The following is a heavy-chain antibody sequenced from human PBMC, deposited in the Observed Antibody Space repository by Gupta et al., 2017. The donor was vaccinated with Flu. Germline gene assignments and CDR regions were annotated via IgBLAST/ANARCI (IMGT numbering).Heavy chain of an antibody. V-gene: IGHV4-59*08. CDR1: GGSISSSY. J-gene: IGHJ2*01. CDR2: IYYSGST. Sequence: QVQLQESGPGLVTPSEPLSLTCTVSGGSISSSYWSWIRPPPGKGLEWIGYIYYSGSTNYNPPLKSRVTISVDTSKNQFSRKLSSGTAADTAVYYCARLDDSSGSYYWYFDLWGRGTLVTVSS. D-gene: IGHD3-22*01. CDR3: ARLDDSSGSYYWYFDL.